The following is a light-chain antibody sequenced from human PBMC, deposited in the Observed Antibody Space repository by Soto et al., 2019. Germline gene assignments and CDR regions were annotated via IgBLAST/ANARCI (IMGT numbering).Light chain of an antibody. J-gene: IGLJ3*02. V-gene: IGLV2-14*01. CDR1: SSDVGANNY. CDR3: SSYTSSSAVL. CDR2: DVS. Sequence: QSALTQPASVSGSPGQSITISCTGTSSDVGANNYVSWFQQYSGKAPKLMIYDVSNRPSGVSNRFSGSKSDNTASLTISGLQAEDEADYYCSSYTSSSAVLFGVGTKLTVL.